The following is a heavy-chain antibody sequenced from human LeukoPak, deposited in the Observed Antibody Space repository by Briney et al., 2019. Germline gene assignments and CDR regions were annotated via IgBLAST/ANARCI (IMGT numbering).Heavy chain of an antibody. CDR2: IPFDGSNK. CDR1: GFTFSSYG. J-gene: IGHJ4*02. V-gene: IGHV3-30*18. Sequence: GGSLRLSCAASGFTFSSYGMHWVRQAPGKGLEWVAVIPFDGSNKYYTDSVKGRFTISRDNSKNTLYLQMNSLRAEDTAVYYCANTMVRGHWGQGTLVTVSS. D-gene: IGHD3-10*01. CDR3: ANTMVRGH.